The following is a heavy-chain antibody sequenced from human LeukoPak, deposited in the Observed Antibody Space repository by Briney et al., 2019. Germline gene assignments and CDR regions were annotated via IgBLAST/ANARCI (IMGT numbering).Heavy chain of an antibody. V-gene: IGHV1-2*06. Sequence: ASVKVSCKASGYTFTGYYIHWVRQAPGQGLEGMGRINPNSGVTNYAQKFQGRVTMTRDTSISTAYMDLSSLTYDDTAFYYCARSSMVDAASPGTWGQGTLVTVSS. J-gene: IGHJ5*02. CDR3: ARSSMVDAASPGT. D-gene: IGHD2-15*01. CDR2: INPNSGVT. CDR1: GYTFTGYY.